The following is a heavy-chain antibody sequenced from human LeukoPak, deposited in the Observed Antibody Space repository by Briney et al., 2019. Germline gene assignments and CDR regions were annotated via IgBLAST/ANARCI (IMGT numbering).Heavy chain of an antibody. D-gene: IGHD1-26*01. CDR1: GYTFTSYG. J-gene: IGHJ6*03. V-gene: IGHV1-18*01. CDR3: ARDRGSYWTYYYYYYMDV. CDR2: ISAYNGNT. Sequence: ASVKVSCKASGYTFTSYGISWVRQAPGQGLEWMGWISAYNGNTNYAQKLQGRVTMTTDTSTSTAYMELRSLRSDDTAVYYCARDRGSYWTYYYYYYMDVWGKGTTVTVSS.